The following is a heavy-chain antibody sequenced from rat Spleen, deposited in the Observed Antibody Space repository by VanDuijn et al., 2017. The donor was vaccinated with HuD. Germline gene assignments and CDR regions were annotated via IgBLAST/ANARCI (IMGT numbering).Heavy chain of an antibody. Sequence: EVQLVESGGGLVQPGGSMKLSCAASGFTFTSFPVAWVRQAPTKGLEWVATISASGGITDYRDSVKGRFAISRDIAKSTLYLQMDSLGSEDTATYYCATAGTRISRFAYWGQGTLVTVSS. CDR3: ATAGTRISRFAY. D-gene: IGHD1-4*01. J-gene: IGHJ3*01. CDR2: ISASGGIT. CDR1: GFTFTSFP. V-gene: IGHV5-46*01.